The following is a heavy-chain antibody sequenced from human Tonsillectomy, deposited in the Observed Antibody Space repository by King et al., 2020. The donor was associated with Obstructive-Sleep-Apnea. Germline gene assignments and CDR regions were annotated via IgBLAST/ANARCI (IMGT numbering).Heavy chain of an antibody. D-gene: IGHD2-2*01. J-gene: IGHJ4*02. CDR3: PRRSTKCYRCFDY. Sequence: VQLVESGAEVKKPGASVKVSCKASGYTFTNYDINWVRQATGQGPERMGWMNPISGNTVYAQRFKDRVTMTTNTSISPAYMELSSLKSEDTAVYYCPRRSTKCYRCFDYWGQGTLVTVSS. CDR2: MNPISGNT. CDR1: GYTFTNYD. V-gene: IGHV1-8*01.